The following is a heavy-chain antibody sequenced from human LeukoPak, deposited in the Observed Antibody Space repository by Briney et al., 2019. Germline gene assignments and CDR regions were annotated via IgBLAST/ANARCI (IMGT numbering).Heavy chain of an antibody. J-gene: IGHJ4*02. CDR3: ARGVYIAAAQYAY. CDR1: GGSISSYY. CDR2: IYYSGTT. Sequence: PSETLSLTCIVYGGSISSYYWSLIRQPPGKGLEWIGYIYYSGTTNYNPSLKSRVTISVDTSRNQFSLKLSSVTAADTAVYYCARGVYIAAAQYAYWGQGTLVTVSS. V-gene: IGHV4-59*01. D-gene: IGHD6-13*01.